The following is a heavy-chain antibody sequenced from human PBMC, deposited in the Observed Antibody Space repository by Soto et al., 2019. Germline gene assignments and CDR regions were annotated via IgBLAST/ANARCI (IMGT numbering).Heavy chain of an antibody. J-gene: IGHJ4*02. Sequence: QVQLVQSGAELKKPGASVRVSCKPSGYTFTDLYIHWVRQAPGQGLEWMGWVDPRSGDRRNTQKLQGRVTMSRDTATSTVYMELNSLTSDDTAVYYCARDNLGPVDYWGQRTLVTVSS. CDR1: GYTFTDLY. CDR2: VDPRSGDR. D-gene: IGHD3-16*01. V-gene: IGHV1-2*02. CDR3: ARDNLGPVDY.